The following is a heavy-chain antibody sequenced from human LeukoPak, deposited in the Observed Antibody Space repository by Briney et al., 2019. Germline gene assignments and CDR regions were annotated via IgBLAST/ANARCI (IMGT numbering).Heavy chain of an antibody. Sequence: SETLSLTCTVSGGSISSSSYYWGWIRQPPGKGLEWIGSIYYSGSTYYNPSLKSRVTISVDTSKNQFSLKLSSVTAADTAVYYCARESGIAAIFDYRGQGTLVTVSS. V-gene: IGHV4-39*07. CDR3: ARESGIAAIFDY. J-gene: IGHJ4*02. CDR2: IYYSGST. D-gene: IGHD6-25*01. CDR1: GGSISSSSYY.